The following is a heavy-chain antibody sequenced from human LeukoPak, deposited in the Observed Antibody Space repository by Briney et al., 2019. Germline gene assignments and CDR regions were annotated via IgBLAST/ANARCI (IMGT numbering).Heavy chain of an antibody. CDR1: GYTFTSYG. D-gene: IGHD1-26*01. Sequence: ASVKVSCKASGYTFTSYGISWVRQAPGQGLEWMGWISAYNGNTNYAQKLQGRVTMTTDTSTSTAYMELRSLRSDDTAVYYCARASMGPTRGTFDYWGQGTLVTVSS. CDR2: ISAYNGNT. CDR3: ARASMGPTRGTFDY. J-gene: IGHJ4*02. V-gene: IGHV1-18*01.